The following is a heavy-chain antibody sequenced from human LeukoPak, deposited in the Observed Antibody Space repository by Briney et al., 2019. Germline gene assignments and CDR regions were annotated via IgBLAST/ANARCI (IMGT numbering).Heavy chain of an antibody. V-gene: IGHV4-59*01. CDR3: ARSRLAARPDLVY. Sequence: PSETLSLTCTVSGGSISSYYWSWIRQPPGKGLEWIGYIYYSGNTNYNPSLKSRVTISVDTSRNQFSLNLSSVTAADTAVYYCARSRLAARPDLVYWGQGTLVTVSS. J-gene: IGHJ4*01. CDR1: GGSISSYY. D-gene: IGHD6-6*01. CDR2: IYYSGNT.